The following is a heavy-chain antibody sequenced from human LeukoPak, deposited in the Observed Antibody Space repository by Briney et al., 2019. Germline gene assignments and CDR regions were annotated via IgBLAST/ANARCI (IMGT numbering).Heavy chain of an antibody. CDR2: IKSKTDGATT. CDR1: GFTFRDAW. Sequence: PGGSLRLSCAASGFTFRDAWMSRVRQAPGKGLEWVGRIKSKTDGATTDYAAPVKGRITISRDDSKNMLYLQMNSLITEDTAVYYCTTDPRNWGQGTLVTVSS. V-gene: IGHV3-15*01. CDR3: TTDPRN. J-gene: IGHJ4*02.